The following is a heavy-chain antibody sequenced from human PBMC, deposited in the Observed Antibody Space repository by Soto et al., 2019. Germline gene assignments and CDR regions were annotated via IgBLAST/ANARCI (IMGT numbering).Heavy chain of an antibody. CDR3: ASGSYSYALPIDY. V-gene: IGHV3-33*01. CDR2: IWYDGSNK. J-gene: IGHJ4*02. Sequence: GGSLRLSCAASGFTFSSYGMHWVRQAPGKGLEWVAVIWYDGSNKYYADSVKGRFTISRDNSKNTLYLQMNSLRDEDTAVYYCASGSYSYALPIDYWGQGTMVTVSS. D-gene: IGHD5-18*01. CDR1: GFTFSSYG.